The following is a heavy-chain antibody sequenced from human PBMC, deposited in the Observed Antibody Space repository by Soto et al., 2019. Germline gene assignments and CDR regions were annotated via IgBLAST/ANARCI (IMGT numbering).Heavy chain of an antibody. CDR3: ARFADYDSSGKDAFDI. Sequence: SQTLSLTCAISGDSVSSNSAAWNWIRQSPSRGLEWLGRTYYRSKWYNDYAVSVKSRITINPDTSKNQFSLQLNSVTPEDTAVYYCARFADYDSSGKDAFDIWGQGTMVTVSS. CDR1: GDSVSSNSAA. V-gene: IGHV6-1*01. J-gene: IGHJ3*02. D-gene: IGHD3-22*01. CDR2: TYYRSKWYN.